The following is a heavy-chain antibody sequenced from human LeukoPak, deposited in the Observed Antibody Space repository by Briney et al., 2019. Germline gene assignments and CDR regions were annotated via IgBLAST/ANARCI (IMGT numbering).Heavy chain of an antibody. CDR2: ISAYNGNT. CDR3: ARDGRASGAFDI. V-gene: IGHV1-18*01. J-gene: IGHJ3*02. D-gene: IGHD3-10*01. CDR1: GYTFVRFG. Sequence: ASVKVSCKASGYTFVRFGLSWVRQAPGQGLEWMGWISAYNGNTNYAQKLQGRVTMTTDTSTSTAYMELRSLRSDDTAVYYCARDGRASGAFDIWGQGTMVTVSS.